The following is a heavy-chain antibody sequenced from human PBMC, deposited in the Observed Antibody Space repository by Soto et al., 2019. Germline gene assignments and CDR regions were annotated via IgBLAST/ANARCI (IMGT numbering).Heavy chain of an antibody. Sequence: SVKVSCKASGGTFSSYAISWVRQAPGQGLEWMGGIIPIFGTANYAQKFQGRVTITADKSTSTAYMELSSLRSEDTAVYYCARLPTIFGVAYDAFDIWGQGTMVTVS. V-gene: IGHV1-69*06. CDR1: GGTFSSYA. CDR3: ARLPTIFGVAYDAFDI. D-gene: IGHD3-3*01. J-gene: IGHJ3*02. CDR2: IIPIFGTA.